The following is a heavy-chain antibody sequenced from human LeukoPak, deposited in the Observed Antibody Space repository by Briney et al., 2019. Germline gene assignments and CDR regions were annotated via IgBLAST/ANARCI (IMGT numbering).Heavy chain of an antibody. CDR3: ARHRAYSSSSPFDY. CDR2: IYYTGST. D-gene: IGHD6-6*01. V-gene: IGHV4-59*08. CDR1: GRSISSLY. J-gene: IGHJ4*02. Sequence: KSSETLSLTCSVSGRSISSLYWSWIRQPPGKGLEWIGYIYYTGSTNYNPSLKSRVTMFVDMSKNQFSLRLSSVTAADTAVYYCARHRAYSSSSPFDYWGQGTLVTVSS.